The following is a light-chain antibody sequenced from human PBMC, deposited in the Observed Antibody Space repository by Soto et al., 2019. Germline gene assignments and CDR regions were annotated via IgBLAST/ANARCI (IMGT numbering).Light chain of an antibody. Sequence: EILMTQSPATLSVSPGERATLSCRASQSVSSNLAWYQQKPGQAPRLLIYGASTRATGIPARFSGSGSGTEFTLTISSLQSEDFAVYYCQQYNNWPLTFGGGTKVHI. V-gene: IGKV3-15*01. CDR1: QSVSSN. CDR3: QQYNNWPLT. J-gene: IGKJ4*01. CDR2: GAS.